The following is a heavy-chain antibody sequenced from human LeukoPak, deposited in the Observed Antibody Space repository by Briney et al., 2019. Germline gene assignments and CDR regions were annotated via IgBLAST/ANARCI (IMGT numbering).Heavy chain of an antibody. CDR1: GFTFNNYA. J-gene: IGHJ4*02. V-gene: IGHV3-23*01. CDR3: AKDFMVRGVIRPDY. D-gene: IGHD3-10*01. Sequence: GGSLRLSCAVSGFTFNNYAMTWVRQAPGKGLDWVSVISGNGGSTYYADSVKGRFTISRDNSKSTLYLQMNSLRAEDTAVYYCAKDFMVRGVIRPDYWGQGTLVTVSS. CDR2: ISGNGGST.